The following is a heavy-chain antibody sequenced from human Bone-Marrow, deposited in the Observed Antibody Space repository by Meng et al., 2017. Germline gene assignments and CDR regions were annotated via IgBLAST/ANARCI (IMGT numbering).Heavy chain of an antibody. V-gene: IGHV3-11*04. J-gene: IGHJ6*02. D-gene: IGHD6-19*01. Sequence: GESLKISCAASGFTFSDYYMSWIRQAPGKGLEWVSYISSSGSTIYYADSVKGRFTISRDNAKNSLYLQMDSLRAEDTAVYYCARDWFYRQWLARSNYYYGMDVWGQGTTVTVSS. CDR3: ARDWFYRQWLARSNYYYGMDV. CDR1: GFTFSDYY. CDR2: ISSSGSTI.